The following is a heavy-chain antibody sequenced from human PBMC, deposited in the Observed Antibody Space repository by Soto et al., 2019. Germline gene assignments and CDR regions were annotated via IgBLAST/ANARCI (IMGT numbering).Heavy chain of an antibody. CDR2: ISAYNGNT. J-gene: IGHJ4*02. CDR1: GYTFTSYG. CDR3: ARGLTPPNYDILTGYPFSLGY. D-gene: IGHD3-9*01. V-gene: IGHV1-18*01. Sequence: EASVKVSCKASGYTFTSYGISWVRQAPGQGLEWMGWISAYNGNTNYAQKLQGRVTMTTDTSTSTAYMELRSLRSDDTAVYYCARGLTPPNYDILTGYPFSLGYWGQGTLVTVSS.